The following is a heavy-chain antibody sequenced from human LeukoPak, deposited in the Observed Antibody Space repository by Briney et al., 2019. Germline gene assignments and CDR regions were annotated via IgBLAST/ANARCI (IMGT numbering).Heavy chain of an antibody. J-gene: IGHJ6*03. Sequence: SETLSLTCTVSGGSISSYYWSWIRQPPGKGLEWIGYIYYSGSTNYNPSLKSRVTISVDTSKNQFSLRLTSVTAADTAVYYCARGGSYYDFWSGYDDYYYMDVWGKGTTVTVSS. D-gene: IGHD3-3*01. V-gene: IGHV4-59*01. CDR2: IYYSGST. CDR3: ARGGSYYDFWSGYDDYYYMDV. CDR1: GGSISSYY.